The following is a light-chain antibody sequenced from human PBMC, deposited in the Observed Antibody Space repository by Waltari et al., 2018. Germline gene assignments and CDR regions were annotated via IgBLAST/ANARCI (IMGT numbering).Light chain of an antibody. CDR1: HSVSRA. V-gene: IGKV3-20*01. CDR2: GAS. J-gene: IGKJ1*01. CDR3: QHYLRLPVT. Sequence: EIVLTQFPGTQALSLGARATRSFRASHSVSRALAWYQQKPGQAPRLLIYGASTRATGIPDRFSGSGSGTDFSLTISRLEPDDFAIYYCQHYLRLPVTVGQGTTVEI.